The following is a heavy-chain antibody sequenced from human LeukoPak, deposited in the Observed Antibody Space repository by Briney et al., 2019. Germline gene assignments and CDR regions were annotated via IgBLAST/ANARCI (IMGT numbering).Heavy chain of an antibody. V-gene: IGHV3-48*03. CDR1: GFTFSSYA. CDR3: ARAREPGLKYSDF. Sequence: PGGSLRLSCAASGFTFSSYAMSWVRQAPGKGLEWVSYISSSGSTIYYADSVKGRFTISRDNAKNSLFLQMNSLRAEDTAIYYCARAREPGLKYSDFWGQGTLVTVSS. J-gene: IGHJ4*02. CDR2: ISSSGSTI. D-gene: IGHD5-24*01.